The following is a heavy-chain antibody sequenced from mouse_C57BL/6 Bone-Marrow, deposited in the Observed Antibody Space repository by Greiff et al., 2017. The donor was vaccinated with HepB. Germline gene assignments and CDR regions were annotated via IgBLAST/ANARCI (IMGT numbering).Heavy chain of an antibody. V-gene: IGHV3-6*01. CDR1: GYSITSGYY. CDR2: ISYDGSN. D-gene: IGHD2-3*01. J-gene: IGHJ3*01. Sequence: EVKLQESGPGLVKPSQSLSLTCSVTGYSITSGYYWNWIRQFPGNKLEWMGYISYDGSNNYNPSLKNRISITRDTSKNQFFLKLNSVTTEDTATYYSARIYDGYFFAYWGQGTLVTVSA. CDR3: ARIYDGYFFAY.